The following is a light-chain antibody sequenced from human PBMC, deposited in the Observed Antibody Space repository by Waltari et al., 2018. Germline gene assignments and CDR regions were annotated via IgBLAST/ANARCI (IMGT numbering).Light chain of an antibody. CDR1: ESVSSN. V-gene: IGKV3-15*01. J-gene: IGKJ1*01. CDR3: QQYNNWPRT. Sequence: EIVMTQSPATLSVSPGERATLSCRASESVSSNLAWSQRKPGQAPRLLISGASTRATGIPARFSGSGSGTEFTLTISSLQSEDFAVYYCQQYNNWPRTFGQGTKVEIK. CDR2: GAS.